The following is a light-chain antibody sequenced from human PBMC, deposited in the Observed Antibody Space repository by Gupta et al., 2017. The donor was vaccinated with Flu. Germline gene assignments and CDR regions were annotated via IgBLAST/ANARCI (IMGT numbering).Light chain of an antibody. CDR1: QTVYNRY. J-gene: IGKJ1*01. CDR3: QQYGRTPWT. CDR2: GAS. V-gene: IGKV3-20*01. Sequence: GTLSLSPGERATLSCRASQTVYNRYLAWYQQNAFQPPRLLIFGASTRASGIADRFSGGGSGTDFTLTISRLEPEDFGVFYCQQYGRTPWTFGQGTRVEIK.